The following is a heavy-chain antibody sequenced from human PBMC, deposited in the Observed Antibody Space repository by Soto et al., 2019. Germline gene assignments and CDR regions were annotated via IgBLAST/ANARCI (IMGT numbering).Heavy chain of an antibody. CDR1: GFTFSTYA. D-gene: IGHD3-3*02. CDR3: AKPSYIFGVVITGAFDY. Sequence: GGSLRLSCATSGFTFSTYAMSWVRQAPGKGLEWVSAISGSGGGTYYADSVKGRFTISRDNSKNTVYLQMSSLRAEDTAVYYCAKPSYIFGVVITGAFDYWGQGTLVTVSS. CDR2: ISGSGGGT. J-gene: IGHJ4*02. V-gene: IGHV3-23*01.